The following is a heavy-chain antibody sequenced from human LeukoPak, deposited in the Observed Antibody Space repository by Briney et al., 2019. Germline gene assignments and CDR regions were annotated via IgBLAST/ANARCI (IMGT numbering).Heavy chain of an antibody. V-gene: IGHV1-2*02. CDR1: GYTFSGYY. CDR3: SRDQVYYDSDWFWLDP. Sequence: ASVKVSCKASGYTFSGYYIHWVRQAPGQGLEWLGWVNANIGGTKYAQQFQGRVTMTRDTSISTAHMELNRLTSEDTAVYYCSRDQVYYDSDWFWLDPWGQGTLVTVSS. D-gene: IGHD3-22*01. J-gene: IGHJ5*02. CDR2: VNANIGGT.